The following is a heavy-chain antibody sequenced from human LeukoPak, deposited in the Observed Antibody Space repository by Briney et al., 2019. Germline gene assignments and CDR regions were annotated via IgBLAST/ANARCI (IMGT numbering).Heavy chain of an antibody. V-gene: IGHV1-69*05. J-gene: IGHJ3*02. Sequence: SVKVSCKASGGTFSSYAISWVRQAPGQGLEWMGRIIPIFGTANYAQKFQGRVTITTDESTSTAYMGRSSMRSEGTAVYYCARTDYDFWSGNTGGAFDIWGQGTMVTVSS. CDR3: ARTDYDFWSGNTGGAFDI. D-gene: IGHD3-3*01. CDR1: GGTFSSYA. CDR2: IIPIFGTA.